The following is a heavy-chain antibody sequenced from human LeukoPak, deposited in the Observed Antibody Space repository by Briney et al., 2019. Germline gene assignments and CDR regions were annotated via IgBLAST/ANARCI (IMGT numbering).Heavy chain of an antibody. J-gene: IGHJ4*02. V-gene: IGHV1-46*01. D-gene: IGHD3-9*01. Sequence: ASVKVSCKASGYTFTSYYMHWVRQAPGQGLEWMGIINPSGGSTSYAQKFQGRVTMTRDTSTSTVYMELSSLRSEDTAVYYCARGSRYYDILTGYYKPRYFDYWGQGTLVTVSS. CDR1: GYTFTSYY. CDR3: ARGSRYYDILTGYYKPRYFDY. CDR2: INPSGGST.